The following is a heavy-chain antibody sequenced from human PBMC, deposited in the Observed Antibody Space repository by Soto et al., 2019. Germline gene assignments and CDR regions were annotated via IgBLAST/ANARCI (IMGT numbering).Heavy chain of an antibody. CDR3: ARGSDYYDSSGYILFDI. CDR2: IYYSGST. Sequence: QVKLQESGPGLVKPSQTLSLTCTVSGGSISSGGYYWSWIRQHPGKGLEWIGYIYYSGSTYYNPSHKSRVTISVDTSKNQFSLKLSSVTAADTAVYYCARGSDYYDSSGYILFDILGQGTIVTVAS. J-gene: IGHJ3*02. V-gene: IGHV4-31*03. D-gene: IGHD3-22*01. CDR1: GGSISSGGYY.